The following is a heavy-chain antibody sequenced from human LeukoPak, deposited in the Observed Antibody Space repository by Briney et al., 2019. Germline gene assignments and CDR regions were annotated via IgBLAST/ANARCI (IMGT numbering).Heavy chain of an antibody. CDR2: ISSSSSYI. CDR3: ARGGLYYDILGSDY. CDR1: GFTFSIYS. Sequence: GGSLRLSCAASGFTFSIYSMNWVRQAPGGGLGWVSSISSSSSYIYYADSVKGRFTISRDNAKNSLYLQMNSLRGEDTAVYYCARGGLYYDILGSDYWGQGTLVTVSS. V-gene: IGHV3-21*01. J-gene: IGHJ4*02. D-gene: IGHD3-9*01.